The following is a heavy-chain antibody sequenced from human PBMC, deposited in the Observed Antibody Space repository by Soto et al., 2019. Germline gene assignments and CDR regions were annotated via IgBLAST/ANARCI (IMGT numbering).Heavy chain of an antibody. V-gene: IGHV3-11*06. CDR1: GFTFSDYN. J-gene: IGHJ4*01. CDR3: ARETFYDYLWGRSRSIGIEF. CDR2: ITGTSSDT. Sequence: QVQLVESGGGLVKPGGSLRLSGAASGFTFSDYNMTLIRQAPGKGLEWDSYITGTSSDTKYADSVKGRFTIARDYAMNSLYLQMSSLRAEDTAVYYCARETFYDYLWGRSRSIGIEFWGPGTLVIVSS. D-gene: IGHD3-16*02.